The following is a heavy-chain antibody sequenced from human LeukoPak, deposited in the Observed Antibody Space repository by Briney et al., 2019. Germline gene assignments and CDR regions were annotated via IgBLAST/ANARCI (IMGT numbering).Heavy chain of an antibody. V-gene: IGHV3-30-3*01. CDR1: GFTFSSYA. D-gene: IGHD6-13*01. CDR3: ARVGSYSSSWYYYYYGMDV. Sequence: GSLILSCAASGFTFSSYAMHWVRQAPGKGLEWVAVISYDGSNKYYADSVKGRFTISRDNSKNTLYLQMNSLRAGDTAVYYCARVGSYSSSWYYYYYGMDVWGQGTTVTVSS. J-gene: IGHJ6*02. CDR2: ISYDGSNK.